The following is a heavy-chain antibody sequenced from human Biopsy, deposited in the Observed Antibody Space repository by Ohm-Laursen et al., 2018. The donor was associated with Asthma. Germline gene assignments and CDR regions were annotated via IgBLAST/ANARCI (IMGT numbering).Heavy chain of an antibody. V-gene: IGHV1-2*06. J-gene: IGHJ2*01. CDR2: IDPNSGGT. CDR3: ARIKIRIGAGTDRYFDL. D-gene: IGHD3-16*01. CDR1: GYPFTDYS. Sequence: SSVKVSCKASGYPFTDYSVHWVRHAPGQGLEWMGRIDPNSGGTNYAQKFLGRVTMTRDTSVNTAFMVLSRLRSDDTAVYYCARIKIRIGAGTDRYFDLWGRGTLVTVSS.